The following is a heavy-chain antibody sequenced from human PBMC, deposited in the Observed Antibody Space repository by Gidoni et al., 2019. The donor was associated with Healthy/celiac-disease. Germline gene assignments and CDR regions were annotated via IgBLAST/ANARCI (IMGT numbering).Heavy chain of an antibody. J-gene: IGHJ3*02. CDR3: ATDPPFYGDAFDI. V-gene: IGHV3-7*01. D-gene: IGHD3-10*01. CDR2: IKQDGSEK. CDR1: GFTLSNYW. Sequence: EVQLVESGGGLVQPGGSLRLSCAASGFTLSNYWMTLVRQGPGKGLEWVANIKQDGSEKYYVDSVKGRFTISRDNAKNSVFLQMNSLRDEDTALYYCATDPPFYGDAFDIWGQGTMVTVSS.